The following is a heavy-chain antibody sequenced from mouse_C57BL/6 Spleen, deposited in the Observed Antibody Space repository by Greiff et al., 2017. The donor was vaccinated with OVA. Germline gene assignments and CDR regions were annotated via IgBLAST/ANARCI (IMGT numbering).Heavy chain of an antibody. D-gene: IGHD2-3*01. CDR2: INPSNGGT. J-gene: IGHJ2*01. Sequence: VKLQQPGTELVKPGASVKLSCKASGYTFTSYWMHWVKQRPGQGLEWIGNINPSNGGTNYNEKFKGKATLTVAKSSSTAYMQLSSLTSEDSAVYYCARLGYDGYYEDMDYWGQGTTLTVSS. V-gene: IGHV1-53*01. CDR1: GYTFTSYW. CDR3: ARLGYDGYYEDMDY.